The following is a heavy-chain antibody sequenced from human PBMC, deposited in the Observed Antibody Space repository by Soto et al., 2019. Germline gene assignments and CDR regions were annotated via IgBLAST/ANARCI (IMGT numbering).Heavy chain of an antibody. CDR3: ASFSLYGMDV. V-gene: IGHV4-30-4*01. Sequence: QVQLQESGPGLVKPSQTLSLTCSVSGGSISSGYYYWSWIRQPPGKGLEWIGNIYYSGNTYYNPSLKSRLLISIAPSKNQFSLNVGSVTDADTAVYDCASFSLYGMDVGGQGPTVTVSS. CDR1: GGSISSGYYY. J-gene: IGHJ6*02. D-gene: IGHD3-3*01. CDR2: IYYSGNT.